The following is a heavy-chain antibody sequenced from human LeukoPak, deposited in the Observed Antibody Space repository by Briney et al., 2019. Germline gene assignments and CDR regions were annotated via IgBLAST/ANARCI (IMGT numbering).Heavy chain of an antibody. CDR1: GFTFSSYS. Sequence: PGGSLRLSWAASGFTFSSYSMNWVRQAPGKGLEWVSSISSSSSYIYYADSVKGRFTISRDNAKNSLYLQMNSLRAEDTAVYYCARSPDYYDSSGYYYRGYYGMDVWGQGTTVTVSS. J-gene: IGHJ6*02. CDR2: ISSSSSYI. V-gene: IGHV3-21*01. CDR3: ARSPDYYDSSGYYYRGYYGMDV. D-gene: IGHD3-22*01.